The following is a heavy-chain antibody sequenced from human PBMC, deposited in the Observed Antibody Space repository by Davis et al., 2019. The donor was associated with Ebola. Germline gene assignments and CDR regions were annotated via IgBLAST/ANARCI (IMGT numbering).Heavy chain of an antibody. J-gene: IGHJ4*02. Sequence: GESLKISCAASGFTFSSYAMRWVRQAPGKGLAWVSAISGSGGSTYYADSVKGRFTISRDNSKNTLYLQMNSLRAEDTAVYYCAKDRDRITMIVVVGGIDYWGQGTLVTVSS. CDR3: AKDRDRITMIVVVGGIDY. D-gene: IGHD3-22*01. CDR2: ISGSGGST. V-gene: IGHV3-23*01. CDR1: GFTFSSYA.